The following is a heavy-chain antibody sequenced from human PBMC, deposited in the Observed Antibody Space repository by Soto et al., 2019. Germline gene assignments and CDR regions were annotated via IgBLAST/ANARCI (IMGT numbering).Heavy chain of an antibody. J-gene: IGHJ4*02. CDR2: IGTAGDT. V-gene: IGHV3-13*01. Sequence: EVQLVESGGGLVQPGGSLRLSCAASGFTFSSYDMHWVRQATGKGLEWVSAIGTAGDTYYPGSVKGRFTISRENAKNSLYLQMNCLSAGDTAVYYCARASFWGGYSGRCYYFYYWGQGTLVTVSS. CDR3: ARASFWGGYSGRCYYFYY. D-gene: IGHD3-3*01. CDR1: GFTFSSYD.